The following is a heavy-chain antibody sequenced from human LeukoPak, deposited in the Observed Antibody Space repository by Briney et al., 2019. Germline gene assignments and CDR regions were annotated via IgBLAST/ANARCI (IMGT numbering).Heavy chain of an antibody. CDR3: ARDGNWNYDY. V-gene: IGHV4-61*02. D-gene: IGHD1-1*01. CDR1: GGPISSGSYY. J-gene: IGHJ4*02. CDR2: IYTSGST. Sequence: PSQTLSLTCTVSGGPISSGSYYWSWIRQPAGKGLEWIGRIYTSGSTNYNPSLKSRVTISVDTSKNQFSLKLSSVTAADTAVYYCARDGNWNYDYWGQGTLVTVSS.